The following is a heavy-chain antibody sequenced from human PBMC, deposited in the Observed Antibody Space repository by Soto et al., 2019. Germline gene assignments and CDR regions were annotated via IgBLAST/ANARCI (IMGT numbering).Heavy chain of an antibody. CDR1: GGSFSGYY. CDR2: INHSGTT. J-gene: IGHJ4*02. V-gene: IGHV4-34*01. CDR3: ASSISSTSFSFDY. D-gene: IGHD2-2*01. Sequence: PSETLSLTCAAYGGSFSGYYWSWIRQPPEKGLEWIGEINHSGTTKYNPSLKSRVTISIDTSQNQFSLKLSSVTAADTAVYYCASSISSTSFSFDYWGQGTLVTVSS.